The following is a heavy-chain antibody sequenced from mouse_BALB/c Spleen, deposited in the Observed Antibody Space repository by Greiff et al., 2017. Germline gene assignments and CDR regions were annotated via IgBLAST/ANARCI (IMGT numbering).Heavy chain of an antibody. CDR1: GYTFTSYW. Sequence: LQQPGSELVRPGASVKLSCKASGYTFTSYWMHWVKQRPGQGLEWIGNIYPGSGSTNYDEKFKSKATLTVDTSSSTAYMQLSSLTSEDSAVYYCTRAFYGSSFFDYWGQGTTLTVSS. V-gene: IGHV1S22*01. D-gene: IGHD1-1*01. J-gene: IGHJ2*01. CDR2: IYPGSGST. CDR3: TRAFYGSSFFDY.